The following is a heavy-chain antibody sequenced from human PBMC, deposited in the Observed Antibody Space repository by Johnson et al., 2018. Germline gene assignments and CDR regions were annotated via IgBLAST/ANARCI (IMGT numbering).Heavy chain of an antibody. J-gene: IGHJ3*02. V-gene: IGHV4-59*12. CDR1: GGSISSYY. D-gene: IGHD6-19*01. CDR2: IYYSGST. Sequence: QVQLQESGPGLVKPSETLSLTCTVSGGSISSYYWRWIRQPPGTGLEWIGYIYYSGSTNYNPSLKSRVTISVDTSKNQFSLKLSSVTAADTAVYYCARDSAYSSGWNAFDIWGQGTMVTVSS. CDR3: ARDSAYSSGWNAFDI.